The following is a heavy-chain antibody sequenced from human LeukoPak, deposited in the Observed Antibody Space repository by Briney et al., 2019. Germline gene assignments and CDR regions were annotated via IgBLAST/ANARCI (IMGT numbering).Heavy chain of an antibody. D-gene: IGHD6-19*01. V-gene: IGHV6-1*01. CDR1: GDSVSSNVTA. J-gene: IGHJ5*02. CDR2: TYYRSKWYN. Sequence: SQTLSLTCAISGDSVSSNVTAWNWIRQSPSRGLEWLGRTYYRSKWYNDYAVSVRSRITINPDTSKNQFSLQLNSVTPEDTAVYYCTRDHASSGWYYWFDPWGQGTLVTVSS. CDR3: TRDHASSGWYYWFDP.